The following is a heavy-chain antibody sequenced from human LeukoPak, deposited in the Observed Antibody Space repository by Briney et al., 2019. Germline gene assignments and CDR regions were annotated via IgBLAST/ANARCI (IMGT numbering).Heavy chain of an antibody. CDR2: ISYDGSNK. J-gene: IGHJ4*02. V-gene: IGHV3-30-3*01. CDR1: EFTCSSYA. CDR3: AREGPRAFDY. Sequence: PGGSLRLSCAASEFTCSSYAMHWVRQAPGKGLEWVAVISYDGSNKYYADSVKGRFTISRDNSKNTLYLQMNSLRAEDTAVYYCAREGPRAFDYWGQRTLVTVSS.